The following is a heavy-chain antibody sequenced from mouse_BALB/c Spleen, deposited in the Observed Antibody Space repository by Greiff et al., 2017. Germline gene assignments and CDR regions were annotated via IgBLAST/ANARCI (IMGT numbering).Heavy chain of an antibody. V-gene: IGHV2-9*02. CDR1: GFSLTSYG. CDR3: ARDGDAMDN. J-gene: IGHJ4*01. CDR2: IWAGGST. Sequence: VKLQESVPGLVAPSQSLSITCTVSGFSLTSYGVHWVRQPPGKGLEWLGVIWAGGSTNYNSALMSRLSISKDNSKSQVFLKMNSLQTDDTAIYYCARDGDAMDNRGQGTSVTDAS.